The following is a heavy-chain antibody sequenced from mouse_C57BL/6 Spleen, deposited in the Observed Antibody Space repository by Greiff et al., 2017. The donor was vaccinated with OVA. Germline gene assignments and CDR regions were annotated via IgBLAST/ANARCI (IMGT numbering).Heavy chain of an antibody. Sequence: VMLVESGPELVKPGASVKISCKASGYAFSSSWMNWVKQRPGKGLEWIGRIYPGDGDPNYNGKFKGKATLTADKSSSTAYMQLSSLTSEDSAVYFCARGYYDYGGGFWYFDVWGTGTTVTVSS. CDR2: IYPGDGDP. J-gene: IGHJ1*03. CDR3: ARGYYDYGGGFWYFDV. D-gene: IGHD2-4*01. CDR1: GYAFSSSW. V-gene: IGHV1-82*01.